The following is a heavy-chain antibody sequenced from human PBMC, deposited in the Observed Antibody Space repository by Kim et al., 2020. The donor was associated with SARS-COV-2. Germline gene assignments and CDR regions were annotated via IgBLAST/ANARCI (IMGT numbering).Heavy chain of an antibody. Sequence: GGSLRLSCAASGFTVSSNYMSWVRQAPGKGLEWVSVIYSGGSTYYADSVKGRFTISRDNSKNTLYLQMNSLRAEDTAVYYCARGDIAVAGPGDYWGQGTLVTVSS. CDR1: GFTVSSNY. CDR2: IYSGGST. V-gene: IGHV3-66*01. D-gene: IGHD6-19*01. CDR3: ARGDIAVAGPGDY. J-gene: IGHJ4*02.